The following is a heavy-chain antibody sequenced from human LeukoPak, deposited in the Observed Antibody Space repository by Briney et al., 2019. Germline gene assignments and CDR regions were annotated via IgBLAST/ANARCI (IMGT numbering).Heavy chain of an antibody. J-gene: IGHJ4*02. D-gene: IGHD3-10*01. CDR1: GFTFGTYA. V-gene: IGHV3-23*01. CDR2: ISDTGDVA. CDR3: AKYGVSESYLGLDY. Sequence: PGGSLRLSCAASGFTFGTYAMSWVRQAPGKGLEWVSRISDTGDVAYYADSVKGRFTISRDNSQNTLYLQMNSLRAEDTALYYCAKYGVSESYLGLDYRGQGTLVTVTS.